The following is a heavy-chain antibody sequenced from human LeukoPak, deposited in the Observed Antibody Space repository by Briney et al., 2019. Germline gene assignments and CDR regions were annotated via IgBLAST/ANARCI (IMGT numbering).Heavy chain of an antibody. V-gene: IGHV3-11*01. J-gene: IGHJ4*02. CDR3: ARGRWGKYYFDY. Sequence: KPGGSLRLSCAASGFPFSDFYMTWIRQAPGKGLEWVSYISSSGTTIYYADSVKGRFTISRDNAKNSLYLQMNNLRAEDTAVYYCARGRWGKYYFDYWGQGTLVTVSS. D-gene: IGHD7-27*01. CDR2: ISSSGTTI. CDR1: GFPFSDFY.